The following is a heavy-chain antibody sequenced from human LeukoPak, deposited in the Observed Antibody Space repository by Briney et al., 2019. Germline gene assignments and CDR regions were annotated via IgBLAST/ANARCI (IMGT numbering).Heavy chain of an antibody. Sequence: ASVKVSCKASGYTFTSYYMHWVRQAPGQGLEWMGIINPSGNSTSYAQKFQGRVTMTRDTSISTAYMELSRLRSDDTAVYYCARVPIRRHYESSGYYYEDPWGQGTLVTVSS. CDR2: INPSGNST. J-gene: IGHJ5*02. CDR3: ARVPIRRHYESSGYYYEDP. D-gene: IGHD3-22*01. V-gene: IGHV1-46*01. CDR1: GYTFTSYY.